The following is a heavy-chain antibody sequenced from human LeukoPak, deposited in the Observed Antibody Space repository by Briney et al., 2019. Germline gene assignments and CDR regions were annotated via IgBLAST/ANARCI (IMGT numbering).Heavy chain of an antibody. Sequence: ASVKVSCKASGYTFTSYGISWVRQAPGQGLEWVAWISAYNSNKNSAKKFQGRVTMTIDTSTSTAYMELRSLKSDDTAVYYCVRHIKPAGPWDGMDVWGQGTTVIVFS. CDR2: ISAYNSNK. CDR1: GYTFTSYG. CDR3: VRHIKPAGPWDGMDV. V-gene: IGHV1-18*04. D-gene: IGHD1-26*01. J-gene: IGHJ6*02.